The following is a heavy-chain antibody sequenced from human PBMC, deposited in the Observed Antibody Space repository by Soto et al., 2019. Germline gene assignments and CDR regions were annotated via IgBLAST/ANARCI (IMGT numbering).Heavy chain of an antibody. CDR2: MYYSGST. CDR1: GGSISTSRNY. V-gene: IGHV4-39*01. D-gene: IGHD3-16*01. CDR3: ARGDTYYYYMDV. Sequence: QFHLQESGPGLVKPAETLSLTCTVSGGSISTSRNYWGWIRQPPGKGLEWIGSMYYSGSTYYNPSLKSRVTISADTSKNQFSLNLNSVTAADTAVYYCARGDTYYYYMDVWAKGPRSPSP. J-gene: IGHJ6*03.